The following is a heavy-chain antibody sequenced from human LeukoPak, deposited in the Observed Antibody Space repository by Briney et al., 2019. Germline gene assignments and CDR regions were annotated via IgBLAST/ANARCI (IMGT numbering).Heavy chain of an antibody. V-gene: IGHV3-74*01. CDR3: ARGRPHGNDY. Sequence: GGSLRLSCAASGFTFSSYWMNWVRQAPGKGLEWVSRIASDGSSTTYADSVKGRFSISRDNAKNTLCLQMNSLRVEDTAVYYCARGRPHGNDYWGQGTLVTVSS. D-gene: IGHD4-23*01. CDR2: IASDGSST. J-gene: IGHJ4*02. CDR1: GFTFSSYW.